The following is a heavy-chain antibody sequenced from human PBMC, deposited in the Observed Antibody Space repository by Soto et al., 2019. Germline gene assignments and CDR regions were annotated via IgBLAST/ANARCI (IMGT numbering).Heavy chain of an antibody. V-gene: IGHV2-5*01. CDR2: IYWSGDE. CDR1: GFSLSTSGVG. J-gene: IGHJ3*02. D-gene: IGHD1-26*01. CDR3: ARGIATLPIFAFDI. Sequence: QGTLKESGPTLVKPTQSLTLTCSFSGFSLSTSGVGVGWIRQSPGKDLEWLALIYWSGDEHYRPSLKSRLSITKDTSKNHVVLIMTDMDPVDTATYYCARGIATLPIFAFDIWGQGTMVTVSS.